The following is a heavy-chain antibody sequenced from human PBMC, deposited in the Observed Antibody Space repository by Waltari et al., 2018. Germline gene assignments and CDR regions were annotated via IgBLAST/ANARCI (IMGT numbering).Heavy chain of an antibody. D-gene: IGHD4-17*01. Sequence: QVQLVQSGAEVKKPGASVKVSCKASGYTFTGYYMHWVRQAPGQGLEWMGWINPNSGGTNYAQKFQGRVTMTRDTSISTAYMELSRLRSDDTAMYYCARTTGEESPYGDYDFDYWGQGTLVTVSS. CDR1: GYTFTGYY. CDR3: ARTTGEESPYGDYDFDY. V-gene: IGHV1-2*02. CDR2: INPNSGGT. J-gene: IGHJ4*02.